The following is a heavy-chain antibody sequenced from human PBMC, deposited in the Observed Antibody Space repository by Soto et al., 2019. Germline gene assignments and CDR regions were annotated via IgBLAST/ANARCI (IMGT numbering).Heavy chain of an antibody. CDR3: ATIVGANDY. V-gene: IGHV4-4*07. CDR1: RASIYTYS. Sequence: ETLSLTCTVSRASIYTYSWTWIRQPAGKGLQWIGHIYSSGSANYSPSLKSRVSMSVDSSKNQISLKLTSVTAADTAVYYCATIVGANDYWGQGTLVTVS. D-gene: IGHD1-26*01. CDR2: IYSSGSA. J-gene: IGHJ4*02.